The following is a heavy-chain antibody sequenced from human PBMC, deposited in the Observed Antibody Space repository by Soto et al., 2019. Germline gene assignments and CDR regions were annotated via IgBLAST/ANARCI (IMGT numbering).Heavy chain of an antibody. Sequence: QVQLVESGGGVVQPGRSLRLSCAASGFTFSSYAMHWVRQAPGKGLERVAVISYDGSNKYYADSAKGRFTISRDNSKNTLYLQVNSLRADDTAVYYCASTLDVWGQGTTVTVSS. CDR2: ISYDGSNK. CDR3: ASTLDV. V-gene: IGHV3-30-3*01. J-gene: IGHJ6*02. CDR1: GFTFSSYA.